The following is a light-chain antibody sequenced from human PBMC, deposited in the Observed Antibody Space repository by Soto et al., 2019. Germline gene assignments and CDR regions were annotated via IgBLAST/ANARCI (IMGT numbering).Light chain of an antibody. J-gene: IGLJ2*01. CDR1: SGDIGGYNS. V-gene: IGLV2-14*01. CDR2: EVV. CDR3: SSITNRNSRI. Sequence: QSALTQPASVSGSPGQSITISCTGTSGDIGGYNSVSWYQQHPGKAPKLLIYEVVKRPSGVSNRFSASKSGNTASLTISGLQTDDEAVYHCSSITNRNSRIFGGGTKVTVL.